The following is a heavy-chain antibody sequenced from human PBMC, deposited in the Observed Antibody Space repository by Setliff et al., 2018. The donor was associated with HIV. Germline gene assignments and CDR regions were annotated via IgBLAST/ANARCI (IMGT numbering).Heavy chain of an antibody. J-gene: IGHJ6*03. CDR1: GGSISTSRYY. D-gene: IGHD3-10*01. CDR2: INYRGNT. Sequence: SETLSLTCAVSGGSISTSRYYWGWIRQPPGKGLEWIGSINYRGNTYYNPSLKSRAAISVDTSKNQISLKLSSVTAADTAVYYCASLDGSESPYIYYYYMDVWGEGTAVTVSS. V-gene: IGHV4-39*01. CDR3: ASLDGSESPYIYYYYMDV.